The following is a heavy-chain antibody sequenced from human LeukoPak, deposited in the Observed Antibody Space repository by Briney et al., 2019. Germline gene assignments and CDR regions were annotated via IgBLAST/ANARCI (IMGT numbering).Heavy chain of an antibody. Sequence: TGGSLRLSCGAAGFTFCNYAMTWVRQAPGKGLEWVSSIRGSGDGTSYADSVKGRFTMSRDNYQNTLYLQMNSLRAEDTAIYYCGRDPNGDYVGAFDFRGQGTLVTVSS. CDR3: GRDPNGDYVGAFDF. V-gene: IGHV3-23*01. J-gene: IGHJ3*01. CDR2: IRGSGDGT. D-gene: IGHD4-17*01. CDR1: GFTFCNYA.